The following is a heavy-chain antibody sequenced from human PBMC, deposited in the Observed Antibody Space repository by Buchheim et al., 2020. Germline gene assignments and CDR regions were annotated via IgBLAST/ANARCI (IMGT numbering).Heavy chain of an antibody. Sequence: EAQLVESGGGLVQPGGSLRLSCEASGFTFRSYWMSWVRQAPGKGLEWVANINDDGSEKYYVDSVEGRFTISRDNAQDSLYLQMNSLRSEDTAIYYCVRDEVVVAATAWFDPWGQGT. V-gene: IGHV3-7*01. J-gene: IGHJ5*02. CDR2: INDDGSEK. CDR3: VRDEVVVAATAWFDP. D-gene: IGHD2-15*01. CDR1: GFTFRSYW.